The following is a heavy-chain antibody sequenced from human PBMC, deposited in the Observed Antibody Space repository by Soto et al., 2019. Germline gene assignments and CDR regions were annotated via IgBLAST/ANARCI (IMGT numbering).Heavy chain of an antibody. CDR2: IYHSGST. CDR1: GGSISSGGYS. CDR3: ARVNDFWSGMFDY. V-gene: IGHV4-30-2*01. D-gene: IGHD3-3*01. J-gene: IGHJ4*02. Sequence: SETMSLTCAVSGGSISSGGYSWSWIRQPPGKGLEWIGYIYHSGSTYYNPSLKSRVTISVDRTKNQFSLKLSSVTAADTAVYYCARVNDFWSGMFDYWGQGTLVTVSS.